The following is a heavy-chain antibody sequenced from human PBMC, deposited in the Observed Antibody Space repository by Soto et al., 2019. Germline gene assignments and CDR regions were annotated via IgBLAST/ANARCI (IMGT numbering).Heavy chain of an antibody. CDR3: AREGYDSSGLDY. Sequence: SETLSLTCTVSGGSFSSGDYYWNWIRQPPGKGLEWIGYIYYSGNTYYNPSLKSRVTISLDTSKNQFSLRLSSVTAADTAVYYCAREGYDSSGLDYWGQGTLVTVSS. D-gene: IGHD3-22*01. CDR2: IYYSGNT. V-gene: IGHV4-30-4*01. CDR1: GGSFSSGDYY. J-gene: IGHJ4*02.